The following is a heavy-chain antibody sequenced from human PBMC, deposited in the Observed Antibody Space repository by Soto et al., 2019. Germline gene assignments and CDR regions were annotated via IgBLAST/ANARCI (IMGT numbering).Heavy chain of an antibody. CDR2: ISGSGGST. CDR1: GFTFSSYA. Sequence: GGSLRLSCAASGFTFSSYAMSWGRQAPGKGLEWVSAISGSGGSTYYADSVKGRFTISRDNSKNTLYLQMNSLRAEDTAVYYCAKGSRAVAGTYPADYWGQGTLVTVSS. CDR3: AKGSRAVAGTYPADY. D-gene: IGHD6-19*01. V-gene: IGHV3-23*01. J-gene: IGHJ4*02.